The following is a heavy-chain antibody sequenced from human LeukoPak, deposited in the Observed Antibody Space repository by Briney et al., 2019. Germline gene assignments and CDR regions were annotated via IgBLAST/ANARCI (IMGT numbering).Heavy chain of an antibody. CDR2: IYNTGST. Sequence: PGGSLRLSCAASGFTVSTNCMIWVRQPPGKGLEWVSVIYNTGSTYNTDSVKGRFTISRDNAKNSLYLQMNSLRDEDTAVYYCARLRPGYYFDYWGQGALVTVSS. J-gene: IGHJ4*02. V-gene: IGHV3-66*04. CDR3: ARLRPGYYFDY. CDR1: GFTVSTNC.